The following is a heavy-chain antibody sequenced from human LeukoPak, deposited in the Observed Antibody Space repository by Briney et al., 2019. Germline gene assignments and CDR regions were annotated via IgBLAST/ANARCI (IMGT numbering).Heavy chain of an antibody. CDR2: ITGSGGST. D-gene: IGHD1-26*01. CDR3: AKDGLRGGSRMYYYMDV. J-gene: IGHJ6*03. V-gene: IGHV3-23*01. Sequence: GGSLRLSCAASGFTFSSYALSWVRQAPGKGLEWVSAITGSGGSTYYADSAKGRFTISRDNSKNTLYLQMNSLRAEDTAIYYCAKDGLRGGSRMYYYMDVWGKGTTVTVSS. CDR1: GFTFSSYA.